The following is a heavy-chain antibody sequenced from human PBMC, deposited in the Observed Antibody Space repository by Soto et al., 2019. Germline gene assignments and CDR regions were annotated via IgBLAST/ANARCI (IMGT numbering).Heavy chain of an antibody. V-gene: IGHV3-49*04. D-gene: IGHD2-15*01. CDR2: IRSKAYGGTT. Sequence: GGSLRLSCTASGFTFGDYAMSWVRQAPGKGLEWVGFIRSKAYGGTTEYAASVKGRFTISRDDSKSIAYLQMNSLKTEDTAVYYCTRVGVVRDVYFDYWGQGTLVTVSS. J-gene: IGHJ4*02. CDR1: GFTFGDYA. CDR3: TRVGVVRDVYFDY.